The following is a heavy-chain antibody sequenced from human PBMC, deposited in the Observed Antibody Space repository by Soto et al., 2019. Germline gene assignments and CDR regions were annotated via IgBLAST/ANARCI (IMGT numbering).Heavy chain of an antibody. D-gene: IGHD4-17*01. CDR2: IYYSGST. Sequence: SETLSLTCTVSGGSISSGDYYWSWIRQPPGKGLEWIGYIYYSGSTYYNPSLKSRVTISVDTSKNQFSLKLSSVTAADTAVYYCAREPRTRGWFDPWGQGTLVTVSS. CDR1: GGSISSGDYY. CDR3: AREPRTRGWFDP. J-gene: IGHJ5*02. V-gene: IGHV4-30-4*01.